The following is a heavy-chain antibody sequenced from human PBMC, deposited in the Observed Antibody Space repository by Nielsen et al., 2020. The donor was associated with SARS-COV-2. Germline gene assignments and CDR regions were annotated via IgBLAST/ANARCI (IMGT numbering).Heavy chain of an antibody. CDR2: ISGSGGST. V-gene: IGHV3-23*01. CDR3: EADILTGYRDY. Sequence: GGSLRLSCAASGFTFSNGWMSWVRQAPGKGLEWVSAISGSGGSTYYADSVKGRFTISRDNSKNTLYLQMNSLRAEDTAVYYCEADILTGYRDYWGQGTLVTVSS. D-gene: IGHD3-9*01. J-gene: IGHJ4*02. CDR1: GFTFSNGW.